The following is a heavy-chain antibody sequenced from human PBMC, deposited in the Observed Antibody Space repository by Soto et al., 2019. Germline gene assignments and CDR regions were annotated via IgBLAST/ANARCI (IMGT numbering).Heavy chain of an antibody. J-gene: IGHJ4*02. CDR3: ARVGVVIAQFDY. D-gene: IGHD3-3*01. CDR1: GGSISSYD. CDR2: IYYSGST. V-gene: IGHV4-59*01. Sequence: SETISLTWTVSGGSISSYDGSWIRQPPGTGLPWLAYIYYSGSTTSNPSLQSRVTISVDTSKNQFSLKLSYVPAAPTAVFYCARVGVVIAQFDYWGQGTLVAVSS.